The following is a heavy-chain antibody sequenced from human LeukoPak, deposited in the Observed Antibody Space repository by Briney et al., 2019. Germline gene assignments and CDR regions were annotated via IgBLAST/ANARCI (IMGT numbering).Heavy chain of an antibody. Sequence: SETLSLTCTVSGGSISRSNNYWGWIRQPPGKGLEWIGSIHYSGSTYYNPSLKSRVTISVDTSNNQFPLNLGSVTAADTAVYYCARGEYGDPFFDYWGQGSLATVSS. CDR3: ARGEYGDPFFDY. J-gene: IGHJ4*02. CDR2: IHYSGST. D-gene: IGHD4-17*01. CDR1: GGSISRSNNY. V-gene: IGHV4-39*02.